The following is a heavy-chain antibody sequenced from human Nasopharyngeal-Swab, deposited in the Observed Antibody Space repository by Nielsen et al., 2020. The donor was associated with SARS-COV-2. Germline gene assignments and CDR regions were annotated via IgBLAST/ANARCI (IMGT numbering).Heavy chain of an antibody. CDR2: ISYDGIIK. CDR1: GFTFSSSG. J-gene: IGHJ4*02. CDR3: AKDLDFSYSTSWGY. D-gene: IGHD6-6*01. V-gene: IGHV3-30*18. Sequence: GESLKISCAASGFTFSSSGMHWVRQAPGKGLEWVAIISYDGIIKHYADSAKGRFSISRDNSKNTLYLQMNSLRAEDTAVYYCAKDLDFSYSTSWGYWGQGTLVTVSS.